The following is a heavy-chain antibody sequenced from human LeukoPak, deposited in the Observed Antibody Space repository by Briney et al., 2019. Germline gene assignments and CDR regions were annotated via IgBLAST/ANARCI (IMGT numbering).Heavy chain of an antibody. D-gene: IGHD3-10*01. Sequence: SETLSLTCAVYGGSFSGYYWSWIRQPPGKGLEWIGEINHSGSTNYNPSLKSRVTISVDTSKNQFSLKLSSVTAADTAVYYCARVRVYYYGSGSHTQFDYWGQGTLVTVSS. V-gene: IGHV4-34*01. CDR1: GGSFSGYY. CDR3: ARVRVYYYGSGSHTQFDY. CDR2: INHSGST. J-gene: IGHJ4*02.